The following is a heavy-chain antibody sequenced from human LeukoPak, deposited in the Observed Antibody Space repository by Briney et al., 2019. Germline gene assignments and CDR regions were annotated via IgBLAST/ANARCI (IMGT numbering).Heavy chain of an antibody. CDR1: GFTFRSYG. D-gene: IGHD2-21*01. J-gene: IGHJ6*04. V-gene: IGHV3-33*01. Sequence: PGGSLRLSCAASGFTFRSYGMHWVRQAPGKGLEWVAVICYDGSNGYYADSVKGRFTISRDNSKNTLYLQMNSLRAEDTAVYYCARDLFTMDVWGKGTTVTVSS. CDR3: ARDLFTMDV. CDR2: ICYDGSNG.